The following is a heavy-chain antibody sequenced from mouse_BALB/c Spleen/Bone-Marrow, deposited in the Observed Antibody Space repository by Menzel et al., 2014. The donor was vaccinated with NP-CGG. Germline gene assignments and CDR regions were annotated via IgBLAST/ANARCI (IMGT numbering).Heavy chain of an antibody. CDR3: ARSDDGYYAMDY. D-gene: IGHD2-3*01. Sequence: EVKLMESGGGLVQPGGSLKLSCAASGFDFSRYWMSWVRQAPGKGLEWIGEINPDSSTINYTPSLKDKFIISRDNAKNTLYLQMSKVRSEDTALYYCARSDDGYYAMDYWGQGTSVTVSS. CDR2: INPDSSTI. CDR1: GFDFSRYW. V-gene: IGHV4-1*02. J-gene: IGHJ4*01.